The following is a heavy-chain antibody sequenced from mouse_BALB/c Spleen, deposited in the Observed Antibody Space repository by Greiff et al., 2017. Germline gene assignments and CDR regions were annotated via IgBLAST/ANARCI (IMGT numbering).Heavy chain of an antibody. CDR3: ARHRKYYDY. Sequence: EVKLVESGGGLVKPGGSLKLSCAASGFTFSSYAMSWVRQTPEKRLEWVATISSGGSYTYYPDSVKGRFTISRDNAKNTLYLQMSSLRSEDTAMYYCARHRKYYDYWGQGTTLTVAS. CDR2: ISSGGSYT. V-gene: IGHV5-9-3*01. D-gene: IGHD1-1*01. J-gene: IGHJ2*01. CDR1: GFTFSSYA.